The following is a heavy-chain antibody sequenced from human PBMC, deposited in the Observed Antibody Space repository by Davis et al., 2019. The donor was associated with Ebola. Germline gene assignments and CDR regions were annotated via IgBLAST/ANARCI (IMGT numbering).Heavy chain of an antibody. Sequence: SETLSLTCTVSGGSISSYYWSWLRQPPGKGLEWIGYIYYSGSTNYNPSLKSRVTISVDTSKNQFSLKLSSVTAADTAVYYCARLSHFDWLFGAFDIWGQGTLVTVSS. CDR3: ARLSHFDWLFGAFDI. V-gene: IGHV4-59*08. J-gene: IGHJ4*02. CDR2: IYYSGST. D-gene: IGHD3-9*01. CDR1: GGSISSYY.